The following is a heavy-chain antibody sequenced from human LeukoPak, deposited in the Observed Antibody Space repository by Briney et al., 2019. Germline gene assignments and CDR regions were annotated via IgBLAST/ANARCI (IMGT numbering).Heavy chain of an antibody. D-gene: IGHD6-19*01. Sequence: PSETLSLTCTVSGGSISSYYWSWIRQPPGKGLEWIGYIYYSGSTNYNPSLKSRVTISVDTPKNQFSLKLSSVTAADTAVYYCARRAIVYGYSSGYMEGWGQGTLVTVSS. V-gene: IGHV4-59*08. J-gene: IGHJ4*02. CDR2: IYYSGST. CDR1: GGSISSYY. CDR3: ARRAIVYGYSSGYMEG.